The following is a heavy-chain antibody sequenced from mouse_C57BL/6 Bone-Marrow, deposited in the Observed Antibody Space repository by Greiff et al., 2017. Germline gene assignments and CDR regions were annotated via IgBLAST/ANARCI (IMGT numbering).Heavy chain of an antibody. CDR3: ARVGYFDY. J-gene: IGHJ2*01. CDR1: GYTFTSYW. Sequence: QVQLKQPGAELVRPGTSVKLSCKASGYTFTSYWMHWVKQRPGQGLEWIGVIDPSDSYTNYNQKVKGKATLNVDTSSSTAYMQLSSLTSEDSAVYYGARVGYFDYWGQGTTLTVSS. V-gene: IGHV1-59*01. CDR2: IDPSDSYT.